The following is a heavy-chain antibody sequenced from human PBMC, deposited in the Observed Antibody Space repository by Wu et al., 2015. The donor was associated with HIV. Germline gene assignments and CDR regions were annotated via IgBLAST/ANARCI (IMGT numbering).Heavy chain of an antibody. CDR1: GYSFTDNY. V-gene: IGHV1-2*02. D-gene: IGHD3-9*01. CDR2: INPNSGGT. CDR3: ARDKRGYDVLTGYYIYFDY. J-gene: IGHJ4*02. Sequence: QVQLMQSGAEVRKPGASVKVSCKTSGYSFTDNYIHWVRQAPGQGLEWMGWINPNSGGTNYAQNFEDRVTMTRDTSITTAYMELRSLRSDDTAVYYCARDKRGYDVLTGYYIYFDYWGQGTLVTVSS.